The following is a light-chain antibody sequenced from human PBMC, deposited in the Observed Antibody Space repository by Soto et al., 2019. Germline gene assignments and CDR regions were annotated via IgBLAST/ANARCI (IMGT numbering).Light chain of an antibody. Sequence: PGDRAPLSCRSSQSSYSSYLSWYQQKPGQAPRLLIYGASNRATGIPARFSGSGSGTDFTLTISSLQAEDVAVYYCQQYYSTRTFGQGTRLEIK. V-gene: IGKV3D-7*01. J-gene: IGKJ5*01. CDR1: QSSYSSY. CDR2: GAS. CDR3: QQYYSTRT.